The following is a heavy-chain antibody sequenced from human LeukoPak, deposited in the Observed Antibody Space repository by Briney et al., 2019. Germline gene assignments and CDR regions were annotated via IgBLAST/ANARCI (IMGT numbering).Heavy chain of an antibody. CDR2: IWYDGSNK. CDR3: ARDRSRAYFDY. V-gene: IGHV3-33*01. D-gene: IGHD3-10*01. Sequence: GRSLRLSCAASGFTFSSYGMHWVRQAPGKGLEWVAVIWYDGSNKYYADSVKGRFTTSRDNSKNTLYLQMNSLRAEDTAVYYCARDRSRAYFDYWGQGTLVTVSS. CDR1: GFTFSSYG. J-gene: IGHJ4*02.